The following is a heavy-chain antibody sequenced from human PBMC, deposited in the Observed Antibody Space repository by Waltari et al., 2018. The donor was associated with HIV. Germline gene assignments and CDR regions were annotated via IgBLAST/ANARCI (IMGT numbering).Heavy chain of an antibody. CDR1: GCTVRTYW. CDR2: ITPDGSQA. J-gene: IGHJ4*02. CDR3: AKLRGTVTTYDY. V-gene: IGHV3-7*01. D-gene: IGHD4-17*01. Sequence: EVQLVESGGGLVQPGGSLRLSCAASGCTVRTYWMRWVGQAPGKGLGWVASITPDGSQAYYVASVEGRFTISKENAENSLYLQMNSLRAEDTAMYYCAKLRGTVTTYDYWGQGTLVTVSS.